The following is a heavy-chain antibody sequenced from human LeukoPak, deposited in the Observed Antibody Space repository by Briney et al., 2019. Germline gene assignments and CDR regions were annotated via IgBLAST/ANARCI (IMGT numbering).Heavy chain of an antibody. J-gene: IGHJ5*02. D-gene: IGHD3-3*01. V-gene: IGHV1-18*01. CDR1: GYTFTSYG. Sequence: EASVKVSCKASGYTFTSYGISWVRQAPGQGLEWMGWISAYNGNTNYAQKLRGRVTMTTDTSTSTAYMELRSLRSDDTAVYYCARVGDYDFWSGYPNWFDPWGQGTLVTVSS. CDR2: ISAYNGNT. CDR3: ARVGDYDFWSGYPNWFDP.